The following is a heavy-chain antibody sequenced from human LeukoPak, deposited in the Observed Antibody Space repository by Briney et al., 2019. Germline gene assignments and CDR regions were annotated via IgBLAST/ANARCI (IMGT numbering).Heavy chain of an antibody. D-gene: IGHD2-15*01. Sequence: KPSETLSLTCAVYGGSFSYYYWSWIRQPPGKTLEWIGEINHSGSTNYNPSLKSRVTISVDTSKKQFSLKLSSVTAADTAVYYCARGLDCSGGSCFPFDYWGQGTLVTVSS. CDR1: GGSFSYYY. V-gene: IGHV4-34*01. CDR2: INHSGST. CDR3: ARGLDCSGGSCFPFDY. J-gene: IGHJ4*02.